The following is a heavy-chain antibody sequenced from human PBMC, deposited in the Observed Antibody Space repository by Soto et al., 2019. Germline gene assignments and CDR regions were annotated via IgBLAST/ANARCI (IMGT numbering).Heavy chain of an antibody. CDR2: IYYSGST. CDR1: DGSISSSSYY. Sequence: ASETLSLTCTVSDGSISSSSYYWGWVRQPPGKGLEWIGSIYYSGSTYYNPSLKSRVTVSGDTSKNQFSLRLSSVTAADTAVYYCARLPRTYCSSTRCYTHAFAIWGHGTLVTVSS. J-gene: IGHJ3*02. D-gene: IGHD2-2*02. V-gene: IGHV4-39*01. CDR3: ARLPRTYCSSTRCYTHAFAI.